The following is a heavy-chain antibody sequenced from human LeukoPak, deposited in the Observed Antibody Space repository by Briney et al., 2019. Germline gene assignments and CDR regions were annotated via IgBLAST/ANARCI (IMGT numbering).Heavy chain of an antibody. CDR2: ISVYKDNT. CDR3: ARGRLPASIGDARDV. CDR1: GYVFSSYS. Sequence: ASARASFQASGYVFSSYSINWGRPAPGQGVEWMGWISVYKDNTNHSQKFKDRVTITTDTSRSTAYMELSSLRSDDTAIYYCARGRLPASIGDARDVGGEGTRVTVP. V-gene: IGHV1-18*04. D-gene: IGHD6-6*01. J-gene: IGHJ6*02.